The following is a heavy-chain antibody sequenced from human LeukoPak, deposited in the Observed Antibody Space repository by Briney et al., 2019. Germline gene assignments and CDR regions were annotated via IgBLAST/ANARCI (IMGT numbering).Heavy chain of an antibody. CDR2: INGGGGAT. CDR3: AKPNLDGYNTFDY. D-gene: IGHD5-24*01. J-gene: IGHJ4*02. Sequence: GGSLRLSCAASGFTFSNYAMSRVRQAPGRGLNWVSSINGGGGATVYADSVKGRFTISRDNSKNTLYLQMDSLRAEDTAVYYCAKPNLDGYNTFDYWGQGTLVTVPS. CDR1: GFTFSNYA. V-gene: IGHV3-23*01.